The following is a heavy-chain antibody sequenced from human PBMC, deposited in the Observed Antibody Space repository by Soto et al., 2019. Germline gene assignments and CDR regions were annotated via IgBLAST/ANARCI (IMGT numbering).Heavy chain of an antibody. V-gene: IGHV1-18*04. CDR2: ISAYNGNT. J-gene: IGHJ3*02. CDR3: ARDYYDSSGYYNDAFDI. CDR1: GYTFTSNG. Sequence: ASVKVSCKASGYTFTSNGISWVRQAPGQGLEWMGWISAYNGNTNYAQKLQGRVTMTTDTSTSTAYMELRSLRSDDTAVYYCARDYYDSSGYYNDAFDIWGQGTMVTVSS. D-gene: IGHD3-22*01.